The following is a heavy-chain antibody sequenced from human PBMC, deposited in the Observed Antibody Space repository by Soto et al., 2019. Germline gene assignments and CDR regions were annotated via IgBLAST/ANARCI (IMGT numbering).Heavy chain of an antibody. CDR3: ATGRHYVWGSYRYSTDWFDP. V-gene: IGHV1-24*01. D-gene: IGHD3-16*02. CDR2: FDPEDGET. CDR1: GYTLPELS. J-gene: IGHJ5*02. Sequence: ASVKVSCKVSGYTLPELSMHWVRQAPGKGLEWMGGFDPEDGETIYAQKFQGRVTMTEDTSTDTAYMELSSLRSEDTAVYYCATGRHYVWGSYRYSTDWFDPWGQGTLVTVSS.